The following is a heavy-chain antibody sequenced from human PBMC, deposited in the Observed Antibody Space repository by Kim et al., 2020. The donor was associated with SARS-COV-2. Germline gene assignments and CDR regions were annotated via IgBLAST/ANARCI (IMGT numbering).Heavy chain of an antibody. D-gene: IGHD3-22*01. Sequence: ASVKVSCKASGYTFTSYGISWVRQAPGQGLEWMGWISAYNGNTNYAQKLQGRVTMTTDTSTSTAYMELRSLRSDDTAVYYCARDAIPLITMIVVSDHQGAFDIWGQGTMVTVSS. CDR1: GYTFTSYG. CDR3: ARDAIPLITMIVVSDHQGAFDI. J-gene: IGHJ3*02. CDR2: ISAYNGNT. V-gene: IGHV1-18*04.